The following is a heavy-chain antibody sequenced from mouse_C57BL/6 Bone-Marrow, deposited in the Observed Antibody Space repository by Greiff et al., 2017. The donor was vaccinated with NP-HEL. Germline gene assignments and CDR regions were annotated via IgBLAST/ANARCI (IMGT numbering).Heavy chain of an antibody. CDR2: IDPSDSYT. CDR3: ARGWLLFAMDY. J-gene: IGHJ4*01. Sequence: QVQLQQPGAELVRPGTSVKLSCKASGYTFTSYWMHWVKQRPGQGLEWIGVIDPSDSYTNYNQKFKGKATLTVDPSSSTAYMQLSSLTSEDSAVFYCARGWLLFAMDYRGEEASVTASS. D-gene: IGHD2-3*01. CDR1: GYTFTSYW. V-gene: IGHV1-59*01.